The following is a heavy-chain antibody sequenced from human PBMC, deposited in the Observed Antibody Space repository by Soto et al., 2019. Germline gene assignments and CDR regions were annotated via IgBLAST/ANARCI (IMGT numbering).Heavy chain of an antibody. CDR2: ITDSGSRT. Sequence: GGSLSLSCAASGFTFSSYAMSWVRQAPGKGLEWVSAITDSGSRTYYADSVKGRFIISRDNSKSKLYLQMNSLRAEDTALYYCTKNPPTIGYWYFDLWGRGTLVTVSS. J-gene: IGHJ2*01. V-gene: IGHV3-23*01. CDR3: TKNPPTIGYWYFDL. CDR1: GFTFSSYA.